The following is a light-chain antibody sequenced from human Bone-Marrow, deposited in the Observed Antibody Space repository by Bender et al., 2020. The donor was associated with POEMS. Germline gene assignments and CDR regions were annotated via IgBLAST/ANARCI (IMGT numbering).Light chain of an antibody. V-gene: IGLV1-44*01. CDR3: AVWDDSLNGWV. J-gene: IGLJ3*02. Sequence: QSVLTQPPSASGTPGQRVTISCSGGSSNIGRDAVSWYQQLPGAAPKLLIYRDYQRPSGVPDRFSGSRSGTSASLAISGLQSEDEADYYCAVWDDSLNGWVFGGGTKLTVL. CDR1: SSNIGRDA. CDR2: RDY.